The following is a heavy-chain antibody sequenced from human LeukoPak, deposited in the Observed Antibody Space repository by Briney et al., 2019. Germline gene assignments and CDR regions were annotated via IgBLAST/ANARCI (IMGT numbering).Heavy chain of an antibody. CDR1: GGSISSGDYY. J-gene: IGHJ5*02. V-gene: IGHV4-30-2*01. Sequence: SETLSLTCTVSGGSISSGDYYWSWIRQPPGKGLEWIGYIYHSGSTYYNPSLKSRVTILVDRSKNQFSLKLSSVTAADTAVYYCARGYDFWSGLNWLDPWGQGTLVTVSS. CDR3: ARGYDFWSGLNWLDP. D-gene: IGHD3-3*01. CDR2: IYHSGST.